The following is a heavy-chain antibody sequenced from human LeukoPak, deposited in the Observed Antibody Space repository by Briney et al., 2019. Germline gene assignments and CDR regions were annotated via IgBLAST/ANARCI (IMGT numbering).Heavy chain of an antibody. J-gene: IGHJ5*02. V-gene: IGHV3-74*01. CDR1: GFTFSSYW. D-gene: IGHD2-15*01. Sequence: GGSLRLSCAASGFTFSSYWMHWVRQAPGKGLVWVSRINSDGSSTSYADSVKGRFTISRDNAKNTLYLQMNSLRAEDTAVYYCASLTDIQAGGFDPWGQGTLVTVSS. CDR2: INSDGSST. CDR3: ASLTDIQAGGFDP.